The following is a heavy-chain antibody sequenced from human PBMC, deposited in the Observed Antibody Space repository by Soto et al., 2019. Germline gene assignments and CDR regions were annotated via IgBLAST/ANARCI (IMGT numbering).Heavy chain of an antibody. CDR3: ARSYGMDV. V-gene: IGHV4-59*01. CDR1: GGSISSYY. J-gene: IGHJ6*02. Sequence: QVQLQESGPGLVKPSETLSLTCTVSGGSISSYYWSWIRQPPGKGLEWIGYIYYSGSTNYNPSLKSRVTISVDTSKNQFSLKLSSVTAADTAVYYCARSYGMDVWGQATTVTVSS. CDR2: IYYSGST.